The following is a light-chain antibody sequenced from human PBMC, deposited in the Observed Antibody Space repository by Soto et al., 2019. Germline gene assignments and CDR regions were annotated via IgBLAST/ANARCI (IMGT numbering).Light chain of an antibody. Sequence: QSALTQPRSVSGSPGQSVTISCTGTSSDVGTYNYVSWYQQRPGKAPQLIIYDVDERPSGVPDRFSGSKSGNTASLTISGLQAEDAADYYCCSYAGSFTYVVLGGGTKLAVL. CDR3: CSYAGSFTYVV. V-gene: IGLV2-11*01. J-gene: IGLJ2*01. CDR1: SSDVGTYNY. CDR2: DVD.